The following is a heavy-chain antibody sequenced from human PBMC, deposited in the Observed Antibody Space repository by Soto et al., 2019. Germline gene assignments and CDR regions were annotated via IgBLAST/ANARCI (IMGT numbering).Heavy chain of an antibody. J-gene: IGHJ6*02. CDR1: GFTFRSYA. CDR2: ISGSAGST. Sequence: GGSLRLSCAASGFTFRSYAMSWVRQATGKGLEWVSAISGSAGSTYYADSVKGRFTISRDNSKNTLYLQMNSLRADDTAVYYCAKDREMATSTYYYYYGMDVWGQGTTVTVSS. CDR3: AKDREMATSTYYYYYGMDV. D-gene: IGHD5-12*01. V-gene: IGHV3-23*01.